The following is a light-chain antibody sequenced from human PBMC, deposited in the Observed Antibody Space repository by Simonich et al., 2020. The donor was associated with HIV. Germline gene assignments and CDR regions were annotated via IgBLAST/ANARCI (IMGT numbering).Light chain of an antibody. CDR1: QIVTPN. J-gene: IGKJ1*01. Sequence: EIVMTQSPATLSVSPGERATLSCRASQIVTPNLAWYQQKPGQVPRLLIYGASTRATGIPARFSGSGSGTEFTLTISRLEPEDFAVYYCQQYGSSPTFGQGTKVEIK. V-gene: IGKV3-15*01. CDR3: QQYGSSPT. CDR2: GAS.